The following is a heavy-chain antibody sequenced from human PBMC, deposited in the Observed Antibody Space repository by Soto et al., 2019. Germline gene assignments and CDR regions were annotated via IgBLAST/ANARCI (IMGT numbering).Heavy chain of an antibody. D-gene: IGHD6-19*01. CDR1: GGSISSSSYY. V-gene: IGHV4-39*01. CDR3: ARQVSSGWYYIDY. CDR2: IYYSGST. J-gene: IGHJ4*02. Sequence: SETLSLTCTVSGGSISSSSYYWGWIRQPPGKGLEWIGSIYYSGSTYYNPSLKSRVTISVDTSKNQFSLKLSSVTAADTAVYYCARQVSSGWYYIDYWGQGTLVTVPQ.